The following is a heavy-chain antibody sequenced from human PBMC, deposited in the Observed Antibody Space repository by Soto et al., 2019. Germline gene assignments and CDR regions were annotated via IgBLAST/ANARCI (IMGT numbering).Heavy chain of an antibody. CDR1: GGAISSGGYF. Sequence: QVQLQESGPGLVKPSQTLSLTCTVSGGAISSGGYFWSWIRQPPGKGLEWIGNIFYSGTTYYNPSLKSRVTISVDTSKTQFSLKLSSVTAADTSVYLCARGVLYWGQGTLVTVSS. CDR2: IFYSGTT. V-gene: IGHV4-31*03. D-gene: IGHD1-1*01. J-gene: IGHJ4*02. CDR3: ARGVLY.